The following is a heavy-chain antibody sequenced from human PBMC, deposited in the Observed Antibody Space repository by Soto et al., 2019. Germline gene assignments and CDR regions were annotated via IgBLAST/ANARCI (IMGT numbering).Heavy chain of an antibody. V-gene: IGHV3-9*01. CDR2: INWSGEMI. CDR3: ARDRIGRFYAIDV. J-gene: IGHJ6*02. D-gene: IGHD2-15*01. CDR1: GFKFDDYA. Sequence: EVQLVESGGAMVHPGGSLRLSCVASGFKFDDYAIHWVRQVAGKGLEWVSAINWSGEMIAYADSAKGRTTISRDNAKNYVSLQINSLRPEDATLYYWARDRIGRFYAIDVWGQGTTVTLSS.